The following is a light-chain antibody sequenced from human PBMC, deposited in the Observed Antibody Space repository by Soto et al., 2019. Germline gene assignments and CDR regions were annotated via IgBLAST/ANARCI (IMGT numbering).Light chain of an antibody. CDR3: ATWDDSLIAPV. CDR1: GSNIGSNI. J-gene: IGLJ3*02. Sequence: QSVLTQPPSASGTPGQRVSISCSGSGSNIGSNIVTWYQVVPGTAPKRVIFRNDMRPSWVPDRFSGSKSGTSASLAISGLQSEDEAEYFCATWDDSLIAPVFGGGTKLTVL. CDR2: RND. V-gene: IGLV1-44*01.